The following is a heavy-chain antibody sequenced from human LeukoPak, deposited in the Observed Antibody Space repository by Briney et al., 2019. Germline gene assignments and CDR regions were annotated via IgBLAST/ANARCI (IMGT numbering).Heavy chain of an antibody. CDR2: INPNSGGT. CDR3: ARERTVTTPNRFDY. V-gene: IGHV1-2*02. CDR1: GYTFTDYY. D-gene: IGHD4-17*01. Sequence: GASVKVSCKASGYTFTDYYMHWVRQAPGQGLEWMGWINPNSGGTNYAQKLQGRVTMTTDASTSTAYMELRSLRSDDTAVYYCARERTVTTPNRFDYWGQGTLVTVSS. J-gene: IGHJ4*02.